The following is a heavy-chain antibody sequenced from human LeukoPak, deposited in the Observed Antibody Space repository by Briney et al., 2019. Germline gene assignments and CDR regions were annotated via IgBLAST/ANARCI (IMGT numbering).Heavy chain of an antibody. V-gene: IGHV4-59*11. CDR2: LYYRGST. J-gene: IGHJ3*02. Sequence: PSETLSLTCTVPGGSISSHYWSRIRQPPGKRLEWKGYLYYRGSTHYNPSLKSRVTISVDTSKNQFSLKLSSVTAADTAVYYCARIIGNYDSSGLYRVDAFDIWGQGTMVTVSS. D-gene: IGHD3-22*01. CDR1: GGSISSHY. CDR3: ARIIGNYDSSGLYRVDAFDI.